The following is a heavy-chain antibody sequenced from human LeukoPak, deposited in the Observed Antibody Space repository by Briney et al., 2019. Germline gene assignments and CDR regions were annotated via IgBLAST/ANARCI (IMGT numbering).Heavy chain of an antibody. D-gene: IGHD6-19*01. CDR3: ARDPPKTYSSGWYRDY. Sequence: SETLSLTCTVSGGSISSSSYYWGWIRQPPGKGLEWIGSIYYSGSTYYNPSLKSRVTISVDTSKNQFSLKLSSVTAADTAVYYCARDPPKTYSSGWYRDYWGQGTLVTVSS. CDR2: IYYSGST. CDR1: GGSISSSSYY. V-gene: IGHV4-39*07. J-gene: IGHJ4*02.